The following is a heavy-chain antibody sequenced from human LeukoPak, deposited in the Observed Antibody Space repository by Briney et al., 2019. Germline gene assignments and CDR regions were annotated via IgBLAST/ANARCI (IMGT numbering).Heavy chain of an antibody. D-gene: IGHD4-17*01. J-gene: IGHJ5*02. Sequence: ASVKVSCKASGYNFIDYYIFWVRQAPGQGLEWMGRINPNSGATGYAQKFQGRVTMTRDTSINTAYLELSRLRSDDTAVYFCARASTGLPNWFDPWGQGTLVTVSS. CDR1: GYNFIDYY. CDR2: INPNSGAT. V-gene: IGHV1-2*06. CDR3: ARASTGLPNWFDP.